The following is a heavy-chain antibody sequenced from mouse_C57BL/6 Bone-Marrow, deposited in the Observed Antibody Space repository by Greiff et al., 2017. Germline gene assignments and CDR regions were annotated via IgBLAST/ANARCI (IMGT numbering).Heavy chain of an antibody. CDR2: INYDGSST. D-gene: IGHD2-4*01. V-gene: IGHV5-16*01. CDR1: GFTFSDYY. J-gene: IGHJ3*01. CDR3: ARVYYDYFLFAY. Sequence: EVKLMDSEGGLVQPGSSMKLSCTASGFTFSDYYMAWVRQVPEKGLEWVANINYDGSSTYYLDSLKSRFIISRDNAKNILYLQMSSLKSEDTATYYCARVYYDYFLFAYWGQGTLVTVSA.